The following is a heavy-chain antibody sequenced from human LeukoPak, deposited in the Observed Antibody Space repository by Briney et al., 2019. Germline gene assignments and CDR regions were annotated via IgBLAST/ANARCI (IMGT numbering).Heavy chain of an antibody. CDR1: GYTFTSYG. V-gene: IGHV1-18*01. J-gene: IGHJ4*02. D-gene: IGHD3-10*01. CDR2: ISAYNGNT. Sequence: AASVKVSCKASGYTFTSYGISWVRQAPGQGLEWMGWISAYNGNTNHAQKLQGRVTMTTDTSTSTAYMELRSLRSDDTAVYYCARVDYYGSGSYNIDYWGQGTLVTVSS. CDR3: ARVDYYGSGSYNIDY.